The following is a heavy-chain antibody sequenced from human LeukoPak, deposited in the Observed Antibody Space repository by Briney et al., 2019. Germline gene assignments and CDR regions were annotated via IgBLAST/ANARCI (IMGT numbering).Heavy chain of an antibody. Sequence: SVKVSYKASGGTFSSYAISWVRQAPGQGLEWMGGIIPIFGTANYAQKFQGRVTITADESTSTAYMELSSLRSEDTAVYYCARGEPGTTVTTTEYFQHWGQGTLVTVSS. D-gene: IGHD4-17*01. V-gene: IGHV1-69*13. CDR1: GGTFSSYA. CDR2: IIPIFGTA. CDR3: ARGEPGTTVTTTEYFQH. J-gene: IGHJ1*01.